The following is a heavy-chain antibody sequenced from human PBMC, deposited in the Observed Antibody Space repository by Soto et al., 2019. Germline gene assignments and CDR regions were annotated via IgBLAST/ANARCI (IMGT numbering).Heavy chain of an antibody. CDR1: GFLFSTYW. CDR2: IKSDGSST. Sequence: EVQLVESGGGLVQPGGSLRLSCAASGFLFSTYWMFWVRQVPRKGLLWVSRIKSDGSSTCYADSVKGRFTISRDNTKNTVYLQMTSLRAEDTAVYYCAIGGGDYNYFDHWGQGILVTVSS. J-gene: IGHJ4*02. V-gene: IGHV3-74*01. CDR3: AIGGGDYNYFDH. D-gene: IGHD2-21*01.